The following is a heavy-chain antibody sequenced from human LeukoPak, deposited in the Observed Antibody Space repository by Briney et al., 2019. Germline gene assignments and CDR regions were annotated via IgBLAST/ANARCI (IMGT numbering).Heavy chain of an antibody. CDR2: IYTSGST. V-gene: IGHV4-4*07. J-gene: IGHJ3*02. CDR1: GGSISSYY. Sequence: SETLSLTCTVSGGSISSYYWSWIRQPAGKGLEWIGRIYTSGSTNHNPSLKSRVTMSVDTSKNQFSLKLSSVTAADTAVYYCAIYGGNSGRDAFDIWGQGTMVTVSS. D-gene: IGHD4-23*01. CDR3: AIYGGNSGRDAFDI.